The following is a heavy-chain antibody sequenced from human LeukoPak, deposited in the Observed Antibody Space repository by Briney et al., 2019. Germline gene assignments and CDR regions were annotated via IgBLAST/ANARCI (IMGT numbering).Heavy chain of an antibody. CDR1: GFTFSNYG. J-gene: IGHJ4*02. CDR2: ISGSGGST. V-gene: IGHV3-23*01. CDR3: AKGYSSAWFDY. D-gene: IGHD6-19*01. Sequence: PGGSLGLSCAASGFTFSNYGMTWVRQAPGKGLEWVSGISGSGGSTYYADSVKGRFTISRDNSKNTLYLQMNSLRAEDTAVYYCAKGYSSAWFDYWGQGTLVTVSS.